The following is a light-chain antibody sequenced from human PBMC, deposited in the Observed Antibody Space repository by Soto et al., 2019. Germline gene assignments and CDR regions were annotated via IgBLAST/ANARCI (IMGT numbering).Light chain of an antibody. CDR1: SSNIGSHF. V-gene: IGLV1-47*01. CDR3: AVWDDSLSGLYV. J-gene: IGLJ1*01. Sequence: QSVLTQPPSASGTPGQSLTISCSGSSSNIGSHFVYWYQHLPGTAPKLLIFRDGQRPSGVPARFFGSKSGTSASLAITGLRSEDEADYYCAVWDDSLSGLYVFGTGTKLTVL. CDR2: RDG.